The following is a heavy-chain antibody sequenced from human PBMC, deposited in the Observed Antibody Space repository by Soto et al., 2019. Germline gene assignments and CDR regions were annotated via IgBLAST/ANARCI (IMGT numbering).Heavy chain of an antibody. CDR1: GFTFSSYA. V-gene: IGHV3-23*01. D-gene: IGHD2-21*01. CDR3: AKSPKFYGGEGYFQH. J-gene: IGHJ1*01. CDR2: ISGSGGST. Sequence: PGGSLRLSCAASGFTFSSYAMSWVRQAPGKGLEWVSAISGSGGSTYYADSVKGRFTISRDNSKNTLYLQMNSLRAEDTAVYYCAKSPKFYGGEGYFQHWGQGTLVTVSS.